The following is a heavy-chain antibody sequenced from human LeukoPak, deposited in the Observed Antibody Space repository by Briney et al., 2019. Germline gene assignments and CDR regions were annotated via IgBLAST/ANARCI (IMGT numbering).Heavy chain of an antibody. J-gene: IGHJ4*02. CDR3: ARWDSGYDYFDY. CDR2: INHSGST. V-gene: IGHV4-34*01. D-gene: IGHD5-12*01. CDR1: GGSFSGYY. Sequence: SETLSLTCAVYGGSFSGYYWSWIRQPPGKGLEWIGEINHSGSTNYNPSLKSRVTISVDTSKNQFSLKLSSVTAADTAVYYRARWDSGYDYFDYWGQGTLVTVSS.